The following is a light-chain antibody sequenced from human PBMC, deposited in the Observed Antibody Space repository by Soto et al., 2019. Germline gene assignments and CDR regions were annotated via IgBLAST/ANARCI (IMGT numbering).Light chain of an antibody. Sequence: EIVMTQSPATLSVSPVERGTLSCRASHTVGSNLAWYQKKPGQPPRLLIYDASTRATGVPVRFRRGGSGTQVAPTISSLQSEDSAVYYCHQYTTCLALTFGGGTKVNI. CDR2: DAS. CDR3: HQYTTCLALT. CDR1: HTVGSN. V-gene: IGKV3-15*01. J-gene: IGKJ4*01.